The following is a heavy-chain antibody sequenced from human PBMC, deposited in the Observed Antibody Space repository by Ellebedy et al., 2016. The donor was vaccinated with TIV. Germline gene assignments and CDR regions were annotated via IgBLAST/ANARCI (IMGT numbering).Heavy chain of an antibody. CDR2: INLSGGGRHP. Sequence: AASVTVSCKASGYSFTGFHIHWVRQTPGHGLEWMGYINLSGGGRHPNYAQKVQGRVSMTRDTSTRTVYLEVRSLRSEATALYYCAREAGRFLECRGIEVTVHGDFDMWGQGTLVAVSS. J-gene: IGHJ3*02. D-gene: IGHD3-3*01. CDR1: GYSFTGFH. CDR3: AREAGRFLECRGIEVTVHGDFDM. V-gene: IGHV1-46*01.